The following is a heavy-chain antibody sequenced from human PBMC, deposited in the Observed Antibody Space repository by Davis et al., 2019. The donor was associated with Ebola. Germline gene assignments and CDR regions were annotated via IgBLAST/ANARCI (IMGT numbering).Heavy chain of an antibody. V-gene: IGHV3-11*03. CDR3: ATYRLLGY. Sequence: GRFTVSRDNAKISLSLQMNSLRAEDTAVYYCATYRLLGYWGQGTLVTVSS. D-gene: IGHD2-15*01. J-gene: IGHJ4*02.